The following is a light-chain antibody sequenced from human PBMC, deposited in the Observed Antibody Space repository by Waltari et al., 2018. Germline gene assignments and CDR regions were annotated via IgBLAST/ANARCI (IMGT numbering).Light chain of an antibody. Sequence: EIVLTQSPGTLSLSPGERATLSCRASQSVSSSYLAWYQQKPGQAPRLRIYGASSRATGIPDRFSGSGSGTDFTLTISRLGPEDFAVYYCQQYGSSRFTFGPGTKVDIK. CDR1: QSVSSSY. CDR3: QQYGSSRFT. J-gene: IGKJ3*01. CDR2: GAS. V-gene: IGKV3-20*01.